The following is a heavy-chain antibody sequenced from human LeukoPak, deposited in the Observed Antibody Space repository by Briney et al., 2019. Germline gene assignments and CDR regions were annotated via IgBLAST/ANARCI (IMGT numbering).Heavy chain of an antibody. CDR2: IYSGGST. Sequence: PGGSLRLSCAASGFTVSSNYMSWVRQAPGKGLEWVSVIYSGGSTYYADSVKGRFTISRDNSKNTLYLQMNSLRAEDTAVYYCAKTVAGRYFDYWGQGTLVTVSS. CDR3: AKTVAGRYFDY. D-gene: IGHD6-19*01. CDR1: GFTVSSNY. J-gene: IGHJ4*02. V-gene: IGHV3-53*01.